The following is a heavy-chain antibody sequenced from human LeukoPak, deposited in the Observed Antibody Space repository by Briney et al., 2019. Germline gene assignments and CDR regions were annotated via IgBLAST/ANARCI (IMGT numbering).Heavy chain of an antibody. D-gene: IGHD2-21*01. J-gene: IGHJ4*02. V-gene: IGHV3-33*06. CDR2: IWYDGSNK. CDR3: AKGSVRSRASRLDY. CDR1: GFTFSSYG. Sequence: PGGSLRLSCAASGFTFSSYGMHWVRQAPGKGLEWVAVIWYDGSNKYYADPVKGRFTISRDNSKNTLYLQMNSLRAEDTAVYYCAKGSVRSRASRLDYWGQGTLVTVSS.